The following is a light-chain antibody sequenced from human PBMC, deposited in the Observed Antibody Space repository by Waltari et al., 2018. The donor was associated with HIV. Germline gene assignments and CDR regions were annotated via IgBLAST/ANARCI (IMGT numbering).Light chain of an antibody. J-gene: IGLJ2*01. CDR2: VNN. CDR3: QSYDSNLSGLV. CDR1: RSHLGASYD. Sequence: HSVLTQPPSVSGAPGPKVTISCTGSRSHLGASYDVHWYQQVPGTAPRLLIHVNNYRPSGVPDRFSASRSGTSASLAITGLQADDEADYYCQSYDSNLSGLVFGGGTKLTVL. V-gene: IGLV1-40*01.